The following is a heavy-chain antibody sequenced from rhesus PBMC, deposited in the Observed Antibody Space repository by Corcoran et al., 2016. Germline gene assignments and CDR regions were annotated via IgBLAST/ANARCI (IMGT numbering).Heavy chain of an antibody. J-gene: IGHJ4*01. CDR3: ARDGAGTVGY. CDR1: GGSISDDYY. Sequence: QVQLQESGPGLVKPSETLSLTCAGSGGSISDDYYWRWIRQPPGKGLEWIGYIYGSGGGTNYNPSLKNRVTISIATSKNQFSLKLSSVTAADTAVYYCARDGAGTVGYWGQGVLVTVSS. V-gene: IGHV4-106*01. D-gene: IGHD5-24*01. CDR2: IYGSGGGT.